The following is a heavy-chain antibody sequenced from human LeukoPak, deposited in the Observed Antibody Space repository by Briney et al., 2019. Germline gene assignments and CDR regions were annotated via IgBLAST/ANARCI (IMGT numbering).Heavy chain of an antibody. J-gene: IGHJ6*02. CDR1: GDPVNSYY. Sequence: PSETLSLTCSVSGDPVNSYYWSWIRQPPGKGLEWIGHIYYSGSTNYNPSLKSRVTISVDTSKKQFSMKLTSVTAADTAVYYCARMLRGSSWPGTPDYYYGMDVWGQGTTVTVSS. D-gene: IGHD6-13*01. V-gene: IGHV4-59*02. CDR3: ARMLRGSSWPGTPDYYYGMDV. CDR2: IYYSGST.